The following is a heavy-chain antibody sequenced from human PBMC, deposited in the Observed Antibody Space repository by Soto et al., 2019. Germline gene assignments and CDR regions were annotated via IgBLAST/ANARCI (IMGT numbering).Heavy chain of an antibody. D-gene: IGHD4-17*01. Sequence: QVQLVQSGAEVKKPGSSVKVSCKASGGTFSSYTISWVRQAPGQGLEWMGRIIPILGIANYAQKFQGRVTITADKSTSTAYMEQSSLRSEDTAVYCCASSFVYYGDHLNIDYWGQGTLVTVSS. V-gene: IGHV1-69*02. CDR1: GGTFSSYT. CDR3: ASSFVYYGDHLNIDY. J-gene: IGHJ4*02. CDR2: IIPILGIA.